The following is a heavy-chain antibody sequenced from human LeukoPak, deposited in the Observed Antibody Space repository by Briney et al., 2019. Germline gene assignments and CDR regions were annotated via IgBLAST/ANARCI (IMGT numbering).Heavy chain of an antibody. V-gene: IGHV3-23*01. CDR1: GFTFSSYV. Sequence: PGGSLRLSCAASGFTFSSYVMSWVRQAPGKGLAWVSGISGSGGSTYYADSVKGRFTISSDNSKNTLDLQMNSLRAEDTAVYYCAKPGRIMITFGGVIVPSFDYWGQGTLVTVSS. J-gene: IGHJ4*02. CDR3: AKPGRIMITFGGVIVPSFDY. CDR2: ISGSGGST. D-gene: IGHD3-16*02.